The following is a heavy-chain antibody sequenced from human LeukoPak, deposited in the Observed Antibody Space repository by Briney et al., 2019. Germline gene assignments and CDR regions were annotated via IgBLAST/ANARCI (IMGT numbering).Heavy chain of an antibody. J-gene: IGHJ4*02. V-gene: IGHV4-34*01. Sequence: SETLTLTCAVSGVHFSNYYWSWVRQSPRQGLEWIGEINHSGYTNYNPSLKSRVTMSIDTSKNQFSLKVTSVTAADAGVYYCTRAVAGHPDWGQGTLVTVSS. D-gene: IGHD6-19*01. CDR2: INHSGYT. CDR3: TRAVAGHPD. CDR1: GVHFSNYY.